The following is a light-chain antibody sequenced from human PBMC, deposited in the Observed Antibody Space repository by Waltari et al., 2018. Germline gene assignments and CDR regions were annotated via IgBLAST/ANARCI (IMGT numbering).Light chain of an antibody. Sequence: DPQMTQSPSSVSASIGDTVTITCRASQNFNNWVAWYQQKPGKAPKLLIYFASALQTGVPARFIGSGAGTHFTLTINDLQPEDFATYYCQQANSFPPGTFGPGTTVDIK. J-gene: IGKJ3*01. CDR2: FAS. V-gene: IGKV1-12*01. CDR3: QQANSFPPGT. CDR1: QNFNNW.